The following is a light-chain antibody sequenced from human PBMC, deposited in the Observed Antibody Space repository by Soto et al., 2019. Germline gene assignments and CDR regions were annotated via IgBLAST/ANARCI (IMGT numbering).Light chain of an antibody. V-gene: IGKV1-6*01. Sequence: AIQMTQSPSSLSASVGDIVTITCRASQGIRSELGLYQQKPGKAPNLLIYTASTLQSGVPSRFIGSGSGTDCTLTSSSLQPEDFATYYCLQDYTYPLTFGGGTSVESK. J-gene: IGKJ4*01. CDR3: LQDYTYPLT. CDR2: TAS. CDR1: QGIRSE.